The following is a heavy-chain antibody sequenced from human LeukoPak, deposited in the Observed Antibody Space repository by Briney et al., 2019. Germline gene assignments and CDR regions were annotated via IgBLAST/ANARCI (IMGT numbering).Heavy chain of an antibody. CDR3: ARDSSYSGYGYFDY. J-gene: IGHJ4*02. CDR1: GFTFSDYY. CDR2: ISSSGSTI. V-gene: IGHV3-11*01. Sequence: SGGSLRLSCAASGFTFSDYYMSWIRQAPGKGLEWVLYISSSGSTIYYADSVKGRFTISRDNAKNSLYLQMNSLRAEDTAVYYCARDSSYSGYGYFDYWGQGTLVTVSS. D-gene: IGHD5-12*01.